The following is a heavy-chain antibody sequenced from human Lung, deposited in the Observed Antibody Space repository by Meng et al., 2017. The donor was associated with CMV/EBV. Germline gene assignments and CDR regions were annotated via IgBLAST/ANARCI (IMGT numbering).Heavy chain of an antibody. V-gene: IGHV4-4*02. J-gene: IGHJ4*02. CDR1: GGSISSSNL. D-gene: IGHD2-21*02. CDR2: IYHSGST. CDR3: ARIERRRILKYCGSDCSTTDY. Sequence: QVQLQESGPGLVKPSGTLSLTCDVSGGSISSSNLWTWVRQVPGKGLEWIGEIYHSGSTNYNPSLKSRVTISVDKFKNQFSLKLGSVTAADTAVYYCARIERRRILKYCGSDCSTTDYWGQGTLVTVSS.